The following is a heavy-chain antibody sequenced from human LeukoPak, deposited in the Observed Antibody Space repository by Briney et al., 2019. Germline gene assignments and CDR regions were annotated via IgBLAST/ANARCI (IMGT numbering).Heavy chain of an antibody. J-gene: IGHJ4*02. V-gene: IGHV4-61*08. CDR1: GGSISSGGYY. D-gene: IGHD3-10*01. CDR2: IYYGGSP. Sequence: SQTLSLTCTVSGGSISSGGYYWSWIRQHPGKGLEWIGYIYYGGSPSYNPSLKSRVTISVATSETQFSLKLSSVTAADTAVYYCVRHDYYWGVDHWGQGTLVTVSS. CDR3: VRHDYYWGVDH.